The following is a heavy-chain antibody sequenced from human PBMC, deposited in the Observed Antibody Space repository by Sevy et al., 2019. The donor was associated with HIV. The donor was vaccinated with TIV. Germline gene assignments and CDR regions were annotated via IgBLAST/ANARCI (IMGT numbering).Heavy chain of an antibody. Sequence: GGSLRLSCAISGFTVNDKYIIWVRQAPGKGLEWVSVIFSSGSTYYADSAKGRFTTSRDNSKNTVDLQMNSVRAEDTAVYYCVSLFLSYRSGWSSFDYWGQGTLVTVSS. CDR1: GFTVNDKY. J-gene: IGHJ4*02. D-gene: IGHD6-19*01. V-gene: IGHV3-66*02. CDR2: IFSSGST. CDR3: VSLFLSYRSGWSSFDY.